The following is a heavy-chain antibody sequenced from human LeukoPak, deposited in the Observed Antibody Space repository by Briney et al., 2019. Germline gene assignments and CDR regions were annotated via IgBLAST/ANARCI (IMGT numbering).Heavy chain of an antibody. V-gene: IGHV1-69*04. CDR2: IIPILGIA. J-gene: IGHJ6*02. CDR3: ASTYSSSSSRYYYGMDV. Sequence: SVTVSCTASGGTFTIYAISWVRQAPGQGHEWMGRIIPILGIANYAQKFQGRVTITADKSTSTAYMELSSPRSEDTAVYYCASTYSSSSSRYYYGMDVWGQGTTVTVSS. CDR1: GGTFTIYA. D-gene: IGHD6-6*01.